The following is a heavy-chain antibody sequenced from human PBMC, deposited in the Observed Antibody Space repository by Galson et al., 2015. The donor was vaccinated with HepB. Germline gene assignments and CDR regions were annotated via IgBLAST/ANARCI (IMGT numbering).Heavy chain of an antibody. V-gene: IGHV4-59*01. J-gene: IGHJ4*02. CDR1: GGSISSYY. Sequence: SETLSLTCTVSGGSISSYYWSWIRQPPGKGLEWIGYIYYSGSTNYNPSLKSRVTISVDTSKNQFSLKLSSVTAADTAVYYCAQSGVPGLFDYWGQGTLVTVSS. CDR3: AQSGVPGLFDY. D-gene: IGHD1-26*01. CDR2: IYYSGST.